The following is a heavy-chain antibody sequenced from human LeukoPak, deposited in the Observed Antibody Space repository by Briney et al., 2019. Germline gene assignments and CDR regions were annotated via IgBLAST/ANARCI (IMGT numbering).Heavy chain of an antibody. V-gene: IGHV3-23*01. D-gene: IGHD2-2*01. J-gene: IGHJ4*02. CDR2: ISGSGTTT. CDR1: GFTFSSYS. CDR3: AKAPGIVVVPAAAYFDY. Sequence: GGSLRLSCAASGFTFSSYSMNWVRQAPGKGLEWVSSISGSGTTTYYAASVKGRFTISRDNSKNTLYLQMNSLRADNTAVYYCAKAPGIVVVPAAAYFDYWGQGTLVTVS.